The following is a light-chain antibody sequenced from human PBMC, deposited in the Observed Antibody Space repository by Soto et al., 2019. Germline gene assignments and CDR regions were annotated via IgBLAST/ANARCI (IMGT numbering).Light chain of an antibody. CDR3: QSYYHIDVI. CDR1: SGSIADNY. V-gene: IGLV6-57*04. CDR2: HDD. J-gene: IGLJ2*01. Sequence: NFMLTQPHSVSESPGKTVTLSCTRSSGSIADNYVQWYQQRPGSAPTTVICHDDQRPSGVPDRFSGSIDTSSNSASLTISGLKTEDEADYYCQSYYHIDVIFGGGTKLTVL.